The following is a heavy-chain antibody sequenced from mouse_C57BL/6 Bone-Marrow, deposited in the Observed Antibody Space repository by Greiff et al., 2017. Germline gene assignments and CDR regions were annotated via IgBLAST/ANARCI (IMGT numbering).Heavy chain of an antibody. CDR3: AREGGNYEGFAY. V-gene: IGHV1-64*01. CDR2: IHPNSGST. Sequence: QVQLQQPGAELVKPGASVKLSCKASGYTFTSYWMHWVKQRPGQGLEWIGMIHPNSGSTNYNEKFKSKATLTVDKSSSTAYMQLSSRTSEDSAVYYCAREGGNYEGFAYWGQGTLVTVSA. D-gene: IGHD2-1*01. CDR1: GYTFTSYW. J-gene: IGHJ3*01.